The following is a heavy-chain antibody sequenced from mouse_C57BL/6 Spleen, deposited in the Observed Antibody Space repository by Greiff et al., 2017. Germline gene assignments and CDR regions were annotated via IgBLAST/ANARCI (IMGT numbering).Heavy chain of an antibody. CDR3: ARRSNYGYFDY. CDR1: GYAFSSYW. D-gene: IGHD2-5*01. Sequence: VHLVESGAELVKPGASVKISCKASGYAFSSYWMNWVKQRPGKGLEWIGQIYPGDGDTNYNGKFKGKATLTADNSSSTAYMQLSSLTSEDSAVYFCARRSNYGYFDYWGQGTTLTVSS. V-gene: IGHV1-80*01. CDR2: IYPGDGDT. J-gene: IGHJ2*01.